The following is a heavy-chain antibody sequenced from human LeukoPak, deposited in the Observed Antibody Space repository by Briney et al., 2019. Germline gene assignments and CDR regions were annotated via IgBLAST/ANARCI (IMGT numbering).Heavy chain of an antibody. CDR2: IIPILGIA. D-gene: IGHD1-26*01. J-gene: IGHJ4*02. CDR1: GYTFTSYG. CDR3: ARVRTHHSGSYFSYFDY. V-gene: IGHV1-69*04. Sequence: SVKVSCKASGYTFTSYGISWVRQAPGQGLEWMGRIIPILGIANYAQKFQGRVTITADKSTSTAYMELSSLRSEDTAVYYCARVRTHHSGSYFSYFDYWGQGTLVTVSS.